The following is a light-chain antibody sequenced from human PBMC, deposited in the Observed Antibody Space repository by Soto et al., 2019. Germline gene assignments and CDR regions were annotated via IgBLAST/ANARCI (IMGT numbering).Light chain of an antibody. Sequence: EIVLTQSPVTLSLSPGERATLSCRASQSVKTFLVCYQQRPGQAPRLLIHDASHRAAGIPARFSGSGFGTDFTLTISSLEPEDAAVYYCQQRSNWPPITFGQGTRLEIK. CDR1: QSVKTF. CDR2: DAS. V-gene: IGKV3-11*01. CDR3: QQRSNWPPIT. J-gene: IGKJ5*01.